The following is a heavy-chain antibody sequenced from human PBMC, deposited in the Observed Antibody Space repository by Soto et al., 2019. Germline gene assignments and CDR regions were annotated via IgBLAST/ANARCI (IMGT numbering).Heavy chain of an antibody. V-gene: IGHV1-2*02. CDR1: GYTFTGYY. CDR3: ASQYDFWSVYPTTVDV. J-gene: IGHJ6*02. D-gene: IGHD3-3*01. CDR2: INPNSGGT. Sequence: QVQLVQSGAEVKKPGASVKVSCKASGYTFTGYYMHWVRQAPGQGLEWMGWINPNSGGTNYAQKFQGRVTMTRDTSISTAYMELSRLRSDDTAVYYCASQYDFWSVYPTTVDVWGQGTTVTVSS.